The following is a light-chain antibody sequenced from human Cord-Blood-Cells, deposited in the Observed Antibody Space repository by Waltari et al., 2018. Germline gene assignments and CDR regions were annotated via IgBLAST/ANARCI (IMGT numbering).Light chain of an antibody. CDR3: QAWDSSTVV. V-gene: IGLV3-1*01. CDR1: NLGDKY. CDR2: QDS. J-gene: IGLJ2*01. Sequence: SYELTQPPSVSVSPGQTASITCSGDNLGDKYACWYQQKPGQAPGLDISQDSKRPSGIPERFSGANSGNTATLTISGTQAMDEADYYCQAWDSSTVVFGGGTKLTVL.